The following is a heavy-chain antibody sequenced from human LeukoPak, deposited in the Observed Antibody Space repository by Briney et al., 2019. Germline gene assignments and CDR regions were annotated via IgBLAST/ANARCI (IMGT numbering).Heavy chain of an antibody. CDR3: ARDQGSITMIVVVTDAFDI. Sequence: ASVKVSCKASGYTFTGYYMHWVRQAPGQGLEWMGWINPNSGGTNYAQKFQGWVTMTRDTSISTAYMELSRLRSDDTAVYYCARDQGSITMIVVVTDAFDIWGQGTMVTVSS. CDR2: INPNSGGT. CDR1: GYTFTGYY. J-gene: IGHJ3*02. D-gene: IGHD3-22*01. V-gene: IGHV1-2*04.